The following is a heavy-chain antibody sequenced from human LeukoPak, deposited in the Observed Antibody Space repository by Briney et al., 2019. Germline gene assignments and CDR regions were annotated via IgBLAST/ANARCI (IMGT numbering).Heavy chain of an antibody. V-gene: IGHV3-53*01. CDR3: ASEGPVGITVIVEIY. D-gene: IGHD3-22*01. CDR1: GLTVSTTS. CDR2: ILDDGRI. J-gene: IGHJ4*02. Sequence: GGSLRLSCAASGLTVSTTSMTWVRQAPGKGLEWVSDILDDGRIYYADSVKGRFTISRDNAKNSLYLQMNSLRAEDTAVYYCASEGPVGITVIVEIYWGQGTLVTVSS.